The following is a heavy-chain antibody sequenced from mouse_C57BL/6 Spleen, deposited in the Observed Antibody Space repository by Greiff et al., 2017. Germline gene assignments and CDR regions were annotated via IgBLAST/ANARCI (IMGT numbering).Heavy chain of an antibody. J-gene: IGHJ2*01. D-gene: IGHD4-1*01. CDR1: GYSITSGYY. V-gene: IGHV3-6*01. CDR3: ASLWDGFDY. CDR2: ISYDGSN. Sequence: EVKLMESGPGLVKPSPSLSLTCSVTGYSITSGYYWNWIRQFPGNKLEWMGYISYDGSNNYNPSLKNRISITRDTSKNQFFLKLNSVTTEDTATYYWASLWDGFDYWGQGTTLTVSS.